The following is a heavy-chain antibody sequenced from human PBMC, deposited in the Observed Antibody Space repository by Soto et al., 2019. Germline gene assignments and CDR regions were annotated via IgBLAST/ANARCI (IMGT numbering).Heavy chain of an antibody. Sequence: PSETLSLTCTVSGGSISSYYWSWIRQPPGKGLEWIGYIYYSGSTNYNPSLKSRVTISVDTSKNQFCQKHSSVTVAATAVYYGARGGYSSWFFGFDCWGQGTLVTVSS. CDR1: GGSISSYY. V-gene: IGHV4-59*01. J-gene: IGHJ4*02. CDR3: ARGGYSSWFFGFDC. D-gene: IGHD6-13*01. CDR2: IYYSGST.